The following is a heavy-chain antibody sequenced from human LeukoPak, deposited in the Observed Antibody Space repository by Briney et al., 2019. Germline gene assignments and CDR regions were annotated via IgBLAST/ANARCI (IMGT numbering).Heavy chain of an antibody. D-gene: IGHD2-2*01. J-gene: IGHJ4*02. V-gene: IGHV1-69*13. CDR3: ARDEGYCSSTSCYLFDY. Sequence: SVKVSGKASGGTFSSYAISWVRRAPGQGLEWMGGIIPIFGTANYAQKFQGRVTITADESTSTAYMELSSLRSEDTAVYYCARDEGYCSSTSCYLFDYWGQGTLVTVSS. CDR2: IIPIFGTA. CDR1: GGTFSSYA.